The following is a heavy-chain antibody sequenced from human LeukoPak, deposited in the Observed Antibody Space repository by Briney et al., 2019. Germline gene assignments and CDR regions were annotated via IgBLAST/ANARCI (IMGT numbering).Heavy chain of an antibody. CDR3: ARVRGVGTHIWLLPWNL. V-gene: IGHV3-23*01. J-gene: IGHJ5*02. CDR2: ISGGAAGT. D-gene: IGHD2-21*02. CDR1: GLTFLTYA. Sequence: GGSLRLSCAAPGLTFLTYAMAWVRQAPGKGLKWVSSISGGAAGTYYAPSVKGRFTVSRDNDKNALYLQMDDVTAADTALYYCARVRGVGTHIWLLPWNLWGQGTLVSVSS.